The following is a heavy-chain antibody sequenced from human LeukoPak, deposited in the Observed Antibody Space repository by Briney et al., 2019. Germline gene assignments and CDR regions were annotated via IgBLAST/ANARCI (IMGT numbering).Heavy chain of an antibody. Sequence: GGSLRLSCAASGFTFSSYSMNWVRQAPGKGLEWVSSISSSSSYIYYADSVKGRFTISRDNAKNSLYLQMNSLRAEDTAVYYCAIGTAGTTVTLFDYWGQGTLVTVSS. J-gene: IGHJ4*02. V-gene: IGHV3-21*04. D-gene: IGHD4-17*01. CDR1: GFTFSSYS. CDR2: ISSSSSYI. CDR3: AIGTAGTTVTLFDY.